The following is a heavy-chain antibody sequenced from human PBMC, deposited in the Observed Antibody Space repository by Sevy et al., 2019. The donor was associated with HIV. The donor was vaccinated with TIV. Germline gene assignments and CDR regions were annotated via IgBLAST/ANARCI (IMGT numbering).Heavy chain of an antibody. CDR3: ARDWDYDSSRDYYGMDV. V-gene: IGHV3-48*02. Sequence: GGCLRLSCAASGFTFSSYSMNWVRQAPGKGLERVSYISSSSSTIYYADSVKGRFTISRDNAKNSLYLQMNSLRDEDTAVYYCARDWDYDSSRDYYGMDVWGQGTTVIVSS. CDR1: GFTFSSYS. D-gene: IGHD3-22*01. CDR2: ISSSSSTI. J-gene: IGHJ6*02.